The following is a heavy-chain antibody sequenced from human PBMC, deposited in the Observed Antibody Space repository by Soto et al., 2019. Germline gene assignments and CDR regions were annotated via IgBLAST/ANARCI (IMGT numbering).Heavy chain of an antibody. V-gene: IGHV3-30*18. J-gene: IGHJ6*02. CDR3: AKDHSTNSRSYHALDV. Sequence: QVQLVESGGGLVQPGESLRLSCAASEFTFSSYAMHWVRQAPGKGLEWVAVVSNDGSNKYYADSVKGRFTISRDNSKNTLNLQMNSLRGEDKAVYYCAKDHSTNSRSYHALDVWGQGTPVTVSS. D-gene: IGHD2-8*01. CDR2: VSNDGSNK. CDR1: EFTFSSYA.